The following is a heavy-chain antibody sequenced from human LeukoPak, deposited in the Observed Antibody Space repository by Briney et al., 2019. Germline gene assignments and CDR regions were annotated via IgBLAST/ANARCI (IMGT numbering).Heavy chain of an antibody. CDR1: GFTFSSNW. J-gene: IGHJ5*02. CDR2: VKQDGSET. V-gene: IGHV3-7*04. CDR3: ARAYSYAFEP. Sequence: GGSLRLSCAASGFTFSSNWMSWVRQAPGKGLEWVATVKQDGSETYYVDSVKGRFTISRDNAKNSLFLQMNTLRVEDTAVYYCARAYSYAFEPWGQGTLVTDSS. D-gene: IGHD5-18*01.